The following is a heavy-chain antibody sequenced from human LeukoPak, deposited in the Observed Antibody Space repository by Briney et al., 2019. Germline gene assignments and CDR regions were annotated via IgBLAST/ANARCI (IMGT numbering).Heavy chain of an antibody. D-gene: IGHD6-19*01. CDR1: GGSISSYY. J-gene: IGHJ4*02. V-gene: IGHV4-59*08. Sequence: MTSETLSLTCTVSGGSISSYYWSWIRQPPGKGLEWIGYIYYSGSTNYNPSLKSRVTISVDTSKNQFSLKLSSVTAADTAVYYCARQRIAVADYYFDYWGQGTLVTVSS. CDR3: ARQRIAVADYYFDY. CDR2: IYYSGST.